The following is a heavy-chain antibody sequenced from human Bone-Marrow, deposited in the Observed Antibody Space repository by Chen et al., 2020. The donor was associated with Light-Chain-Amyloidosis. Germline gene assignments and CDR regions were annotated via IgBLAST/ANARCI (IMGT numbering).Heavy chain of an antibody. CDR2: ISPNSGGT. V-gene: IGHV1-2*02. D-gene: IGHD3-3*01. CDR1: GYTFTGYY. J-gene: IGHJ6*02. CDR3: ARDSFITIFGVDYYYGMDV. Sequence: QVQLVQSGAEVKKPGASVQVSCKASGYTFTGYYMHWVRQAPGQGLEWMGWISPNSGGTNYAQKFQGRVTMTRDTSISTAYMELSRLRSDDTAVYYCARDSFITIFGVDYYYGMDVWGQGTTVTVSS.